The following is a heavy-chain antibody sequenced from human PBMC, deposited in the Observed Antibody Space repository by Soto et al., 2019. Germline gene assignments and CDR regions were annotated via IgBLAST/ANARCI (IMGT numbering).Heavy chain of an antibody. Sequence: ASVKASCKASGYTFTNYGITWVRQPPGQGLEWMGWISGLNDTANYAQKFQGRLTITADTSNVTAYMELTGLTSDDTAVYYCAKTLAGTYYYWGQGTQVTVSS. D-gene: IGHD3-10*01. J-gene: IGHJ4*02. CDR3: AKTLAGTYYY. V-gene: IGHV1-18*01. CDR1: GYTFTNYG. CDR2: ISGLNDTA.